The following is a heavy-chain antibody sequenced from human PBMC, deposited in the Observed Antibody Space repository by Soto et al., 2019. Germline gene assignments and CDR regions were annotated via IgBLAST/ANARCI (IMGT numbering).Heavy chain of an antibody. D-gene: IGHD3-10*01. Sequence: QVQLQQWGAGLLKPSETLSLTCAVYGGSFSGYYWSWIRQPPGKGLEWIGEINHSGSTNYNPSLKSRVTISVDTSENQFSLKLNSVTAADTAVYYCASWYGSGIGGPIDYWGQGTLVTVSS. CDR2: INHSGST. CDR3: ASWYGSGIGGPIDY. V-gene: IGHV4-34*01. J-gene: IGHJ4*02. CDR1: GGSFSGYY.